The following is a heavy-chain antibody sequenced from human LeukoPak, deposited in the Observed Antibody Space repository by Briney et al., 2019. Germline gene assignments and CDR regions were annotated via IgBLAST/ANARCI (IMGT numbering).Heavy chain of an antibody. V-gene: IGHV4-59*01. D-gene: IGHD3-10*01. CDR3: ARGYGSGSYPPAYYGMDV. CDR1: GGSISSYL. CDR2: IYYSGST. J-gene: IGHJ6*04. Sequence: SETLSLTCTVSGGSISSYLWSWIRQPPGKGLDWMGCIYYSGSTNYNPSLKSRVTISVDTSKNQFSLKLSSVTAADTAVHYCARGYGSGSYPPAYYGMDVWGKGTTVTVSS.